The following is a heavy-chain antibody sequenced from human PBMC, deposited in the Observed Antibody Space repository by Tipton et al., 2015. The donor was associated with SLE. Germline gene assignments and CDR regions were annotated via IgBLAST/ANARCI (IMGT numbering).Heavy chain of an antibody. V-gene: IGHV3-48*01. CDR1: GFTLTRSS. D-gene: IGHD1-26*01. J-gene: IGHJ2*01. CDR3: VRGWGYFDL. CDR2: ISSTSGTI. Sequence: SLRLSCAASGFTLTRSSMNWVRQAPGKGLKWISYISSTSGTIYYADSVKGRFTISGDKAKNSLYLQMNSLRAEDTAVYYCVRGWGYFDLWGRGTLVTVSS.